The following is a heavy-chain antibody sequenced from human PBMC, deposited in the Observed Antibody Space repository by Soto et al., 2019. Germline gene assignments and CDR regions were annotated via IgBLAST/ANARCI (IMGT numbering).Heavy chain of an antibody. CDR2: IYLSASA. CDR1: GGSISSSSHS. CDR3: GRQPGHCGSTACFGYYSVDV. J-gene: IGHJ6*02. V-gene: IGHV4-39*01. D-gene: IGHD2-2*01. Sequence: QLQLQESGPRLVKPSETLSLTCSVSGGSISSSSHSWALIRQSPGKGLEWIGTIYLSASAHYNPSLEGRVAISADTPNNQLSLRLSSVSAADSAVYYCGRQPGHCGSTACFGYYSVDVWGQGTTVTVSS.